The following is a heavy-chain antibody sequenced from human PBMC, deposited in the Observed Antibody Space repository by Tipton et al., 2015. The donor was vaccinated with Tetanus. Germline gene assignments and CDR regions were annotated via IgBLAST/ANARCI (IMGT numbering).Heavy chain of an antibody. CDR1: GFIFDNYA. J-gene: IGHJ1*01. V-gene: IGHV3-9*01. Sequence: SLRLSCAASGFIFDNYAMHWVRQVPGKGLECVAGISWNGGSIDYADSVKGRFTISRDNAKNVLYLQMDNLGVEDTAFYYCVRDIGKTDWGQGTLVTVSS. CDR3: VRDIGKTD. CDR2: ISWNGGSI.